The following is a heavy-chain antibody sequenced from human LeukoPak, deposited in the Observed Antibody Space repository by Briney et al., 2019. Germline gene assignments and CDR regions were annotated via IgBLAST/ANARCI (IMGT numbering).Heavy chain of an antibody. CDR1: GFTFSDYA. J-gene: IGHJ4*02. CDR2: ISYDGSDK. V-gene: IGHV3-30-3*01. CDR3: ARDRNIAARGYFDY. D-gene: IGHD6-6*01. Sequence: GGSLRLSCAASGFTFSDYAMHWVRQAPGKGLEWVALISYDGSDKYYADSVKSRFTISADNSKNTLYLQMNSLRAEDTAVYYCARDRNIAARGYFDYWGQGTLVTVSS.